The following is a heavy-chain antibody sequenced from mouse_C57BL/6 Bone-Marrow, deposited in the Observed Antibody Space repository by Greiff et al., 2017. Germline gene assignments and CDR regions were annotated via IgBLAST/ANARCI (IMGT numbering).Heavy chain of an antibody. V-gene: IGHV14-4*01. Sequence: EVKLQESGAELVRPGASVKLSCTASGFNIKDDYMHWVKQRPEQGLEWIGWIDPENGDTDYASKFQGKATITADTSSNTAYLQLSSLTSEDTAVYYCTSNLDWYFDVWGTGTTVTVSS. CDR2: IDPENGDT. CDR1: GFNIKDDY. J-gene: IGHJ1*03. CDR3: TSNLDWYFDV. D-gene: IGHD2-1*01.